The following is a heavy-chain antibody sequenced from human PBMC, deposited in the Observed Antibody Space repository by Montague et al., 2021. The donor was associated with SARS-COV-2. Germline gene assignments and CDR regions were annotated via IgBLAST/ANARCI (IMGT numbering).Heavy chain of an antibody. CDR3: ARHALGYFDWLNEGYFDY. D-gene: IGHD3-9*01. CDR1: GGSISSYY. Sequence: SETLSLTCTVSGGSISSYYCCWIWQPPRKGLDRIWIIYYSGSANSNPSLNSRVPISIDTSKNQFSLKLRSVTAADTAVYYCARHALGYFDWLNEGYFDYWGQGTLVTVSS. V-gene: IGHV4-59*08. J-gene: IGHJ4*02. CDR2: IYYSGSA.